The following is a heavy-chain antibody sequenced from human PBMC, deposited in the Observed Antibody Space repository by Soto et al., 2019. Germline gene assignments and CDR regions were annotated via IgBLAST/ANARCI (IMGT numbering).Heavy chain of an antibody. CDR2: ISGSGGST. CDR3: AKDPCSGRSCYRMYYFDY. Sequence: GGSLRLSCAASGFTFSSYAMSWVRQAPGKGLEWVSAISGSGGSTYYADSVKGRFTISRDNSKNTLYLQMNSLRAEDTAVYYCAKDPCSGRSCYRMYYFDYWGQGTLVTVSS. D-gene: IGHD2-15*01. J-gene: IGHJ4*02. CDR1: GFTFSSYA. V-gene: IGHV3-23*01.